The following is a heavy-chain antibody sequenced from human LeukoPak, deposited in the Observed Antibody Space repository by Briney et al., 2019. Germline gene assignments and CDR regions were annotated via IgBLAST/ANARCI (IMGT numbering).Heavy chain of an antibody. V-gene: IGHV3-43*01. CDR3: VRVGVAGTGW. J-gene: IGHJ4*02. CDR2: ISWDGGST. CDR1: GFTFDDYT. Sequence: GGSLRLSCAASGFTFDDYTMHWVRQAPGKGLEWVSLISWDGGSTYYADSVKGRFTISRDNAKNSLYLQMNSLRAEDTAVYYCVRVGVAGTGWWGQGTLVTVSS. D-gene: IGHD6-19*01.